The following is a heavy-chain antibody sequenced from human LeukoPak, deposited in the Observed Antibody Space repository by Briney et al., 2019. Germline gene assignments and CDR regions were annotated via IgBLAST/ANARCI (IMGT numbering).Heavy chain of an antibody. D-gene: IGHD2-2*01. CDR2: IYYSGST. V-gene: IGHV4-31*03. Sequence: KSSETLSLTCTVSGGSISSGGYYWSWIRQHPGKGLEWIGYIYYSGSTYCNPSLKSRVTISVDTSKNQFSLKLSSVTAADTAVYYCARTEARSTSFRTENWFDPWGQGTLVTVSS. J-gene: IGHJ5*02. CDR3: ARTEARSTSFRTENWFDP. CDR1: GGSISSGGYY.